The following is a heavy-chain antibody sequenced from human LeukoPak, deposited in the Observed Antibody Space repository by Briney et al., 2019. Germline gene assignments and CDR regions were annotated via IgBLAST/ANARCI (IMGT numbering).Heavy chain of an antibody. Sequence: SETLSLTCTVSGGSLSRYYWSWIRQPPAKGLEWIGYIYYSGSTNYNPSLKSRVTISVDTSKNQFSLKLSSVTAADTAVYYCARQGGGFWYFDLWGRGTLVTVSS. J-gene: IGHJ2*01. D-gene: IGHD6-25*01. CDR1: GGSLSRYY. CDR2: IYYSGST. V-gene: IGHV4-59*08. CDR3: ARQGGGFWYFDL.